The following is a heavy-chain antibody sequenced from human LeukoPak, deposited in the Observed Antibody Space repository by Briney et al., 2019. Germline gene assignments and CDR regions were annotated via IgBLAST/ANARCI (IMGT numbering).Heavy chain of an antibody. J-gene: IGHJ4*02. V-gene: IGHV3-33*06. D-gene: IGHD3-10*01. Sequence: GRSLRLSCAASGFTFSDYAMHWVRQAPGKGLEWVALIWYDGNLKKYTDSVKGRFTISRDNSKNTVYLQMNSLRVEDTAVYYCAKDPGTMVRGVIIPYFDYWGQGTLVTVSS. CDR1: GFTFSDYA. CDR2: IWYDGNLK. CDR3: AKDPGTMVRGVIIPYFDY.